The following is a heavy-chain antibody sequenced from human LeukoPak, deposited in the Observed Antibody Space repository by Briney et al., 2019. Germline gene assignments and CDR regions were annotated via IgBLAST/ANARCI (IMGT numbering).Heavy chain of an antibody. V-gene: IGHV3-48*01. J-gene: IGHJ4*02. CDR1: GFTFSSYR. D-gene: IGHD6-6*01. Sequence: PGGSLRLSCGASGFTFSSYRMNWVRQAPGKGLEWVSYISSSSSNIDYADSVKGRFTIARDNAKNSLYLQMNSLRAEDTAVYYCASPRGSSARTLYYFDFWGQGTRVTVSS. CDR2: ISSSSSNI. CDR3: ASPRGSSARTLYYFDF.